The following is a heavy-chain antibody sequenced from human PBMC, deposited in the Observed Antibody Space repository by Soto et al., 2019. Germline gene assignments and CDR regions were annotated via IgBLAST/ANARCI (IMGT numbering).Heavy chain of an antibody. CDR1: GGSISSYY. D-gene: IGHD3-22*01. V-gene: IGHV4-59*01. J-gene: IGHJ3*02. Sequence: SETLSLTCTVSGGSISSYYWSWIRQPPGKGLEWIGYIYYSGSTNYNPSLKSRVTISVDTSKNQFSLKLSSVTAADTAVYYCARDSTYYYDSSGPIVDAFDIRGQGTMVTVSS. CDR3: ARDSTYYYDSSGPIVDAFDI. CDR2: IYYSGST.